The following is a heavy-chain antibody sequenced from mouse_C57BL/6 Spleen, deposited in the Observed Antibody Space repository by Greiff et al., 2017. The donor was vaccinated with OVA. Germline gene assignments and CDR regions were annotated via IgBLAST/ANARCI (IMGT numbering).Heavy chain of an antibody. V-gene: IGHV5-12*01. CDR2: INNGGGST. D-gene: IGHD2-3*01. J-gene: IGHJ4*01. CDR1: GFTFSDYY. Sequence: EVKVEESGGGLVQPGGSLKLSCAASGFTFSDYYMYWVRQTPEKRLEWVAYINNGGGSTYYPATVKGRFTISRDNAKNTLYLQMSRLKSEDTAMYYCARHGGDGYFLYAMDYWGQGTSVTVSS. CDR3: ARHGGDGYFLYAMDY.